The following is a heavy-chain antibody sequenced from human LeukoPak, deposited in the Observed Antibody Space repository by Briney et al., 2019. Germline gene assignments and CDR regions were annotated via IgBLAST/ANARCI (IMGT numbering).Heavy chain of an antibody. CDR1: GFTFSSYW. D-gene: IGHD2-15*01. CDR2: IKQGGSEK. V-gene: IGHV3-7*01. Sequence: GSLRLSCAASGFTFSSYWMSWVRQAPGKGLEWVANIKQGGSEKYCVDSVKGRFTISRDNAKNSLYLQMNSLRAEDTAVYYCARDYGGCSGGSCYSGEYYYYYMDVWGKGTTVTVSS. CDR3: ARDYGGCSGGSCYSGEYYYYYMDV. J-gene: IGHJ6*03.